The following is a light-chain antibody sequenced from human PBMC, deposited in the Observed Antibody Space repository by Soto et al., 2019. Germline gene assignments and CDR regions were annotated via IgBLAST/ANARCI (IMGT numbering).Light chain of an antibody. CDR2: DVG. V-gene: IGLV2-11*01. CDR1: SSDIGAYNH. J-gene: IGLJ2*01. Sequence: QSVLTQPASVSGSPGQSITISCTGTSSDIGAYNHVSWYQQNPGKAPQLIISDVGKRPSGVPDRFSGSKSGNTASLTISGLQAEDEADYYCCSYAGDLALFGGGTKLTVL. CDR3: CSYAGDLAL.